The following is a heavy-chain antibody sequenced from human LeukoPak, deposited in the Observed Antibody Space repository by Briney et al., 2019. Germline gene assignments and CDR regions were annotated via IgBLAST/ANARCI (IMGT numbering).Heavy chain of an antibody. Sequence: RASVKVSCKASGYTFTSYYMHWVRQAPGQGLEWMGIINPSGGSTSYAQKFQGRVTMTRDTSTSTVYMELSSLRSEDTAVYYCARGGITMVRGVITNLGYYYGMDVWGQGTTVTVSS. V-gene: IGHV1-46*01. CDR1: GYTFTSYY. CDR2: INPSGGST. J-gene: IGHJ6*02. D-gene: IGHD3-10*01. CDR3: ARGGITMVRGVITNLGYYYGMDV.